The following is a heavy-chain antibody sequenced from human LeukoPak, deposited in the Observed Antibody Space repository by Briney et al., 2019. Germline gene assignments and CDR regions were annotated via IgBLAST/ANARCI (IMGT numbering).Heavy chain of an antibody. Sequence: ASVKVSCKASGYTFTSYDINWVRQATGQGLEWMGWMNPNSGNTGYAQKFQGRVTMTRNTSISTAYMELRSLTSDDTAVYYCAKDYNYIIDYWGQGTLVTVSS. CDR1: GYTFTSYD. CDR3: AKDYNYIIDY. D-gene: IGHD5-24*01. V-gene: IGHV1-8*02. J-gene: IGHJ4*02. CDR2: MNPNSGNT.